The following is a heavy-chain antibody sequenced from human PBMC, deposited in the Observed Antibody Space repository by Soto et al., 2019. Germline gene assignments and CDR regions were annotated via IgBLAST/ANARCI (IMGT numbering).Heavy chain of an antibody. CDR2: THHTGHS. Sequence: QMQLQESGPGLVKYSETLSLTCTVSGASVTDYYWNWIRQPLGKDLEWLGCTHHTGHSLYNPSLTSRLTLSVDTSTNQFSLRLTSVTAADTAFYYCAKWSDAPFRGFAIWGQGTKVTVSS. D-gene: IGHD3-3*01. J-gene: IGHJ3*02. CDR1: GASVTDYY. V-gene: IGHV4-59*02. CDR3: AKWSDAPFRGFAI.